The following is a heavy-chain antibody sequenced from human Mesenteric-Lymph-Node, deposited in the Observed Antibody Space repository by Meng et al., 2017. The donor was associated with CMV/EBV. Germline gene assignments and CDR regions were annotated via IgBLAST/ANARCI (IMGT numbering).Heavy chain of an antibody. Sequence: GGSLRLSCAASGFTFSSYSMNWVRQAPGKGLEWVSYISSSSSTIYYADSVKGGTTISRDNAKISLFLQMNSLRSEDTAVYYCARDSDSVRYYDFWCGYYGMDVWGQGTTVTVSS. D-gene: IGHD3-3*01. V-gene: IGHV3-48*04. J-gene: IGHJ6*02. CDR1: GFTFSSYS. CDR2: ISSSSSTI. CDR3: ARDSDSVRYYDFWCGYYGMDV.